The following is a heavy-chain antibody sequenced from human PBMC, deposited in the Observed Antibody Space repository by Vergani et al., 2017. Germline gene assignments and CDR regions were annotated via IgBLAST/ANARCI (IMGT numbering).Heavy chain of an antibody. J-gene: IGHJ4*02. D-gene: IGHD5-12*01. CDR3: ARGGGYDPPTGDY. V-gene: IGHV1-69*04. Sequence: QVQLVQSGAEVKKPGASVKVSCKASGGTFSSYAISWVRQAPGQGLEWMGRIIPILGIANYAQKFQGRVTITADKATSTAYMELSSLRSEDTAVYYCARGGGYDPPTGDYWGQGTLVTVSS. CDR2: IIPILGIA. CDR1: GGTFSSYA.